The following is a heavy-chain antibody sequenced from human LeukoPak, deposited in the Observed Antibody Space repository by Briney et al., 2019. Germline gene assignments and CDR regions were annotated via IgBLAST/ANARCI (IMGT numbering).Heavy chain of an antibody. CDR3: ARGVDYYGSGSYEGAFDY. CDR2: IYTSGST. Sequence: SETLSLTCTVPGGPISSYYWSWIRQPAGKGLEWIGRIYTSGSTNYNPSLKSRVTMSVDTSKNQFSLKLSSVTAADTAVYYCARGVDYYGSGSYEGAFDYWGQGTLVTVSS. CDR1: GGPISSYY. D-gene: IGHD3-10*01. J-gene: IGHJ4*02. V-gene: IGHV4-4*07.